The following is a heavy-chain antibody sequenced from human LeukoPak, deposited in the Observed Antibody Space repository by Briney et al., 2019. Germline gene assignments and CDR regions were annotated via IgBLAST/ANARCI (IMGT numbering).Heavy chain of an antibody. CDR3: ARDLREYSSSSAADV. D-gene: IGHD6-6*01. CDR1: GFTFSSYW. CDR2: IKQDGSEK. J-gene: IGHJ6*04. V-gene: IGHV3-7*01. Sequence: PGGSLRLSCAASGFTFSSYWMSWVRQAPGKGLEWVANIKQDGSEKYYVDSVKGRFTISRDNAKNSLYLQMNSLRAEDTAVYYCARDLREYSSSSAADVWGKGTTVTVSS.